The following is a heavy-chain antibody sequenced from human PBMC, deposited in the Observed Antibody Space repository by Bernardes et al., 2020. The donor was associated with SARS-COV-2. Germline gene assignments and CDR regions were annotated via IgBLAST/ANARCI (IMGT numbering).Heavy chain of an antibody. V-gene: IGHV4-34*01. J-gene: IGHJ4*02. CDR2: INHSGST. Sequence: SETLSLTCAVYGGSFRGYYWSWIRQPPGKGLEWIGEINHSGSTNYNPSLKSRVTISVDTSKNQFSLKLSSVTAADTAVYYCARARLRSSIFDYWGQGTLVTVSS. D-gene: IGHD6-6*01. CDR3: ARARLRSSIFDY. CDR1: GGSFRGYY.